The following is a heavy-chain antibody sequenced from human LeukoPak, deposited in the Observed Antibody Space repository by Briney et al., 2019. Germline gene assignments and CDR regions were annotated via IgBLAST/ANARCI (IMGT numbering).Heavy chain of an antibody. J-gene: IGHJ3*02. CDR1: GFTFSSYS. Sequence: GGSLRLSCAASGFTFSSYSMNWVRQAPGKGLEWVSYISSSSSTIYYADSVKGRFTISRDNAKNSLYLQMNSLRAEDTAVYYCARDGAYTVTDAFDIWGQGTMVTVSS. V-gene: IGHV3-48*04. CDR3: ARDGAYTVTDAFDI. D-gene: IGHD4-17*01. CDR2: ISSSSSTI.